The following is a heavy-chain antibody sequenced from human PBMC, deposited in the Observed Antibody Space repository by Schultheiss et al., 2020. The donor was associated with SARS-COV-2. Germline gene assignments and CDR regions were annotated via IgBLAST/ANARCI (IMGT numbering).Heavy chain of an antibody. D-gene: IGHD2-2*01. V-gene: IGHV4-31*03. J-gene: IGHJ4*02. Sequence: SETLSLTCTVSGGSISSGGYYWNWIRQHPGKGLEWIGYIYYSGSTYYNPSLKSRVTISVDTSKNQFSLKLSSVTAADTAVYYCARDRSTSMGWFDYWGQGTLVTVSS. CDR2: IYYSGST. CDR3: ARDRSTSMGWFDY. CDR1: GGSISSGGYY.